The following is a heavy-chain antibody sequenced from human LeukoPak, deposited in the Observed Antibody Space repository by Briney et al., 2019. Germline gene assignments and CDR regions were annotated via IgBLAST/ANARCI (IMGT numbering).Heavy chain of an antibody. V-gene: IGHV3-23*01. D-gene: IGHD3-22*01. CDR1: GFTFSSYA. CDR2: ISGSGGST. J-gene: IGHJ4*02. Sequence: PGGSLRLSCAASGFTFSSYAMSWVRQAPGKGLEGVSAISGSGGSTYYADSVKGRFTISRDNSKNTLYLQMKSLRAEDTAVYYCASGYDSSGYYYGDYWGQGTLVTVSS. CDR3: ASGYDSSGYYYGDY.